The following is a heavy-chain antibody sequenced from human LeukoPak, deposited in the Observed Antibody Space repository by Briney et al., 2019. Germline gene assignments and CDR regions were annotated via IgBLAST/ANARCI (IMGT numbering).Heavy chain of an antibody. Sequence: GGSLRLSCAASGFTFTSYAMSWVRQAPGKGLEWVSSINSDGSSTSYADSVKGRFTISRDNAKNTLYLQMNSLRAADTALYYCAKPDGSGNPTFDYWGQGTLVTVSS. J-gene: IGHJ4*02. V-gene: IGHV3-74*01. CDR1: GFTFTSYA. CDR2: INSDGSST. D-gene: IGHD3-10*01. CDR3: AKPDGSGNPTFDY.